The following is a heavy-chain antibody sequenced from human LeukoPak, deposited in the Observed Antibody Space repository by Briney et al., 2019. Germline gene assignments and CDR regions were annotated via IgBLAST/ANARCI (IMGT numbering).Heavy chain of an antibody. CDR3: ASVYNSSWLGVASAI. CDR2: INHSGST. V-gene: IGHV4-34*01. CDR1: GGFSRLYY. D-gene: IGHD6-13*01. Sequence: SETLALPCAVRGGFSRLYYGRWTPQPPGKGLEWIGEINHSGSTNYNPSLKSRVTISVDTSKNQFSLKLSSVTAPDTHVYYCASVYNSSWLGVASAIRGQGTMVTVSS. J-gene: IGHJ3*02.